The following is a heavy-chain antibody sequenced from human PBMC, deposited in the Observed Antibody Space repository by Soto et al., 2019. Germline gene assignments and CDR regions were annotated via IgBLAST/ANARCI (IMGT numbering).Heavy chain of an antibody. CDR2: IYHTGST. CDR1: GGSISTVGHY. V-gene: IGHV4-31*03. Sequence: SETLSLTCSVSGGSISTVGHYWTWIRQPPGKGLEWIGSIYHTGSTYYSKSLRSRLTMSVDTSKSQFSLRLSSVTAADTAVYYCAGATGTLRSRNCDYWGQGSLVTVSS. D-gene: IGHD1-1*01. J-gene: IGHJ4*02. CDR3: AGATGTLRSRNCDY.